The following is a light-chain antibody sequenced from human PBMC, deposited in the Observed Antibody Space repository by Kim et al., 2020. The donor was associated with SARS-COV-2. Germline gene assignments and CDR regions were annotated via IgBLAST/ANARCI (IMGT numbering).Light chain of an antibody. CDR3: QQYSISPQT. CDR1: QSVSSSY. CDR2: GAS. V-gene: IGKV3-20*01. J-gene: IGKJ1*01. Sequence: SPGARATLSCRASQSVSSSYLAWYQQKPGQTPRLLIYGASSRATGIPERFSGSGSGTDFTLTISRLEPEDFAVYYCQQYSISPQTFGQGTKVEIK.